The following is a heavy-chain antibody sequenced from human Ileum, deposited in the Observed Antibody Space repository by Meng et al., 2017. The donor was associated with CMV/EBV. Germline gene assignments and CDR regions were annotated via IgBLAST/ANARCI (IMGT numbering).Heavy chain of an antibody. D-gene: IGHD5-18*01. J-gene: IGHJ4*02. CDR3: ARGNPAWPGYYYFDN. CDR1: GFTFSAYD. CDR2: VVTTGDT. Sequence: GESLKISCAASGFTFSAYDMHWVRQSTDKGLEWVSAVVTTGDTHYPGSVRGRFTIFRENAKNSLYLQMDSLRAGDTAVYYCARGNPAWPGYYYFDNWGQGTVVTVSS. V-gene: IGHV3-13*01.